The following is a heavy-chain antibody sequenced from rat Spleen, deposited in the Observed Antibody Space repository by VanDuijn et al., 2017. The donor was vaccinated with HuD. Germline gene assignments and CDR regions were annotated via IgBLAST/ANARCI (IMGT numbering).Heavy chain of an antibody. CDR3: ATVGTVADWYFDF. J-gene: IGHJ1*01. Sequence: EVQLVESDGGLVQPGKSLKLSCAASGFTFSDFFMAWVRQAPTKGLEWVATISYDGSRTYYRDSVKGRFTISRDNTKSTQYMQMDSLRSEDTATYYCATVGTVADWYFDFWGPGTMVTVSS. V-gene: IGHV5-29*01. D-gene: IGHD1-8*01. CDR1: GFTFSDFF. CDR2: ISYDGSRT.